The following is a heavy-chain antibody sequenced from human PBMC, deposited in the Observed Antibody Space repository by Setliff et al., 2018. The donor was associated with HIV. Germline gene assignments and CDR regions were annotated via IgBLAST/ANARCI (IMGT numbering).Heavy chain of an antibody. J-gene: IGHJ4*02. CDR2: IYTGGNA. D-gene: IGHD1-1*01. Sequence: SETLSLTCTVSGGSINNDNYYWNWIRQPAGKGLEWIGHIYTGGNANYNPSLQSRVTISVVTSKNQFSLMLGSMTAADTAVYYCARERLSRLGFDYWGQGTLVTVSS. V-gene: IGHV4-61*09. CDR3: ARERLSRLGFDY. CDR1: GGSINNDNYY.